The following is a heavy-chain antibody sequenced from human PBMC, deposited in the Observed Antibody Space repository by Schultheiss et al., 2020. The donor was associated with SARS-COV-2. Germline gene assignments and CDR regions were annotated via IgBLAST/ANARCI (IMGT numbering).Heavy chain of an antibody. Sequence: GGSLRLSCAVSGFTFSSYAMHWVRQAPGKGLEYVSAISSNGGSTYYADSVKGRFTISRDNAKNSLYLQMNSLRAEDTAVYYCAREMIGMDVWGQGTTVTVSS. CDR2: ISSNGGST. CDR3: AREMIGMDV. V-gene: IGHV3-64*02. CDR1: GFTFSSYA. D-gene: IGHD3-16*01. J-gene: IGHJ6*02.